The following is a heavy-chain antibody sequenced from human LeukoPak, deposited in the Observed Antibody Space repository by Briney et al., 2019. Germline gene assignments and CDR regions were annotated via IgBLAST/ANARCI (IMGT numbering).Heavy chain of an antibody. V-gene: IGHV4-61*08. CDR2: IYYSGNT. Sequence: SETLSLTCTVSGGSISSGDYYWSWIRQPPGKGLEWIGYIYYSGNTNYNPSLKSRLTISVDTSENQFSLRLGSVTAADTAVYYCARLNSYIDDAFDIWGQGTMVTVSS. J-gene: IGHJ3*02. CDR1: GGSISSGDYY. CDR3: ARLNSYIDDAFDI. D-gene: IGHD4-23*01.